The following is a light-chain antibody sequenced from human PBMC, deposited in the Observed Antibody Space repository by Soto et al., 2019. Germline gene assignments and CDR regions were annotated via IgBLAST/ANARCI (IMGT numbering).Light chain of an antibody. CDR3: SSYTSSSTLGV. CDR1: SGDIGSYNR. J-gene: IGLJ1*01. V-gene: IGLV2-14*01. CDR2: EVS. Sequence: QSALTQPASVSGSPGQSITISCTGTSGDIGSYNRVSWYQQPPSKAPKLIIYEVSNRSSGVSNRSSGSKSSNAPSLTLSGVQVEDDADYYCSSYTSSSTLGVFGPGTQVTVL.